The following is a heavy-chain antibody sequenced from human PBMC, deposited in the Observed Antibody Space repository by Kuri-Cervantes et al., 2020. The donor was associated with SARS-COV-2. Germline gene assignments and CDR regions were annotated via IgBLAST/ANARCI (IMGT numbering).Heavy chain of an antibody. CDR1: GCSISSSSYY. J-gene: IGHJ3*02. CDR2: NYYSGST. D-gene: IGHD2-8*01. V-gene: IGHV4-39*01. Sequence: GTLCLSCTVSGCSISSSSYYWGWLRQPPGKGLEWVGSNYYSGSTYYNPSLKSRVTISVDTSKNQFSLKLSSVTAADTAVYYCARHEEYSLTYVIPASHAFDIWSPGTMVTVSS. CDR3: ARHEEYSLTYVIPASHAFDI.